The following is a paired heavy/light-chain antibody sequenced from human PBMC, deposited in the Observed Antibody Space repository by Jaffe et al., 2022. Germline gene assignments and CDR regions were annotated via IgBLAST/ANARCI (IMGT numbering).Heavy chain of an antibody. CDR3: ARGSGGSCYSRWFDP. Sequence: QVQLVESGGGVVQPGRSLRLSCVASGFTFRSFGMHWVRQAPGKGLEWVTVISFDGNNNYYADSVKGRFTISRDNSKNTLYLQMNSLRAEDTAVYYCARGSGGSCYSRWFDPWGQGTLVTVSS. CDR1: GFTFRSFG. D-gene: IGHD2-15*01. CDR2: ISFDGNNN. J-gene: IGHJ5*02. V-gene: IGHV3-30*03.
Light chain of an antibody. CDR2: DNN. CDR1: SSNIGNNY. CDR3: GTWDSSLSADFNWV. Sequence: QSVLTQPPSVSAAPGQKVTISCSGSSSNIGNNYVSWYLQLPGTAPKLLIYDNNKRPSGIPDRFSGAKSGTSATLGITGLQTGDEADYYCGTWDSSLSADFNWVFGGGTKLTVL. J-gene: IGLJ3*02. V-gene: IGLV1-51*01.